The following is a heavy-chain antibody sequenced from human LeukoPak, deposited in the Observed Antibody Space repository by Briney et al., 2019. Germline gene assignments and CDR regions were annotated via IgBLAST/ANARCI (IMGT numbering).Heavy chain of an antibody. V-gene: IGHV1-2*02. J-gene: IGHJ5*02. CDR2: INPNSGGT. CDR1: GYTFTGYY. Sequence: ASVKVSCKASGYTFTGYYMHWVRQAPGQGLEWMGWINPNSGGTNYAQKFQGRVTMTRDTSISTAYMELSRLRSDDTAVYYCARRSSTTIFGVVSGFDPWGQGTLVTVSS. CDR3: ARRSSTTIFGVVSGFDP. D-gene: IGHD3-3*01.